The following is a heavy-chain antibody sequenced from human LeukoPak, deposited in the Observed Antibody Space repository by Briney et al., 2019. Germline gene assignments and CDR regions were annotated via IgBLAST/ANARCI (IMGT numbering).Heavy chain of an antibody. D-gene: IGHD3-10*01. CDR3: ARDRLYHYDSGSPLTYDSFDI. J-gene: IGHJ3*02. Sequence: GRSLRLSCAASGFTFRSYAMHWVRQAPGKGLEWVAVIWYDGSNKYYEDSVKGRFTISRDNSKNTLYLQMNSLRAEDTAVYHCARDRLYHYDSGSPLTYDSFDIWGQGTMVTVSS. CDR2: IWYDGSNK. V-gene: IGHV3-33*01. CDR1: GFTFRSYA.